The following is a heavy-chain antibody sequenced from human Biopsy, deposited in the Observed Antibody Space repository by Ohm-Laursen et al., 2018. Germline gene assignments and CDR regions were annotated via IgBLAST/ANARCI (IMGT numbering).Heavy chain of an antibody. CDR1: TGTFDSYG. J-gene: IGHJ4*02. CDR3: AREAIGYQLPCDD. D-gene: IGHD2-15*01. V-gene: IGHV1-69*04. Sequence: SSVKISCKTSTGTFDSYGVTWVRQAPGQGLEWMGRIIPILRTTTYAPKFQGRVTFTTDKSSSTAYLELSSLTFEDTAMFYCAREAIGYQLPCDDWGQGTLVTVSS. CDR2: IIPILRTT.